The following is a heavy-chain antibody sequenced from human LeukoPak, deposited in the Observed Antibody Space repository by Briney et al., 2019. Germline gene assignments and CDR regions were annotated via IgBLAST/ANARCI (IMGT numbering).Heavy chain of an antibody. D-gene: IGHD3-22*01. CDR3: ARVGDTYDSSGYDY. CDR1: GFTFSDYY. V-gene: IGHV3-11*01. CDR2: ISGTVRTM. Sequence: PGGSLRLSCAASGFTFSDYYMSWIRQAPGKGLEWVSYISGTVRTMYYADSVKGRFTISRDNAKNSLYLQMNSLRADDTAVYYCARVGDTYDSSGYDYWGQGTLVTVSS. J-gene: IGHJ4*02.